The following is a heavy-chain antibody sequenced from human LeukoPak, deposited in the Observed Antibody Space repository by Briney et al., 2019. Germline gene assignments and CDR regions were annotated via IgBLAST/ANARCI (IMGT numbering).Heavy chain of an antibody. CDR1: GASISSYY. CDR3: ARDLVGATGLDN. Sequence: SETLSLTCTVSGASISSYYWSWIWQPAGKGLEWIGRIYSSGSRNYNPSLNSRVTMSVDTSKNQFSLKLSSVTAADTAVYHCARDLVGATGLDNWGQGTLVTVSP. D-gene: IGHD1-26*01. J-gene: IGHJ4*02. V-gene: IGHV4-4*07. CDR2: IYSSGSR.